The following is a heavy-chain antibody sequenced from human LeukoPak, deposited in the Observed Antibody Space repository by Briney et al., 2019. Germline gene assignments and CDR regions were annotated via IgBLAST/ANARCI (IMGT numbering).Heavy chain of an antibody. Sequence: PGGSLRLSCAASGFTFDGYSMHWVRQVPGKAPEWVAGITKNSDAMGYADSVKGRFSISRDNAKNSLYLQMNSLRVEDMAFYYCAKSGPLGGGYFDYWGQGTLVTVSS. CDR3: AKSGPLGGGYFDY. CDR1: GFTFDGYS. CDR2: ITKNSDAM. V-gene: IGHV3-9*03. D-gene: IGHD3-16*01. J-gene: IGHJ4*02.